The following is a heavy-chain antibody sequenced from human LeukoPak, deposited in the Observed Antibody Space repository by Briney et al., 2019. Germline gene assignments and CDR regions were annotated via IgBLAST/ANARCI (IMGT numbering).Heavy chain of an antibody. J-gene: IGHJ5*02. Sequence: GGSLRLSCVASGFTVNDIYINWVRQAPGKGLEWVSAIYSAGATNYADSVRGRFTISRDISKNTLYLQMNSLRAEDTAVYYCARVPVLFWSGAYDLWGQGTLVTVSS. CDR1: GFTVNDIY. V-gene: IGHV3-53*01. D-gene: IGHD3-3*01. CDR3: ARVPVLFWSGAYDL. CDR2: IYSAGAT.